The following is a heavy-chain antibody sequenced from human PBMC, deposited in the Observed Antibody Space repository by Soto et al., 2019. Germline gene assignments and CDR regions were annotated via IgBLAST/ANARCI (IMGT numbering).Heavy chain of an antibody. CDR2: IQPDGSTT. V-gene: IGHV3-74*01. CDR3: AKAPTFYDSLDV. J-gene: IGHJ6*02. Sequence: GGSLRLSCVVSGFTLNSRWMHWVRQTPGNGLVWLSRIQPDGSTTNYADSVKGRFTISRDNAKKSLYLQMNSLRAEDTALYYCAKAPTFYDSLDVWGQGTTVTVSS. CDR1: GFTLNSRW. D-gene: IGHD3-3*01.